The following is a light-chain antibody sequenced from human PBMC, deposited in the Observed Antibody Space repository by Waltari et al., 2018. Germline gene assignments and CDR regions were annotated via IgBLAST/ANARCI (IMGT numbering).Light chain of an antibody. Sequence: DIQMTQSPSSVSASVGDRVNITCRTSESISRFLNWYQQTPGRAPKLLIYAASARQSAVPSRFGGRGSWTEFTLTISSVQPDDFATYYCQQIYSGVTFGPGTRVDLK. CDR1: ESISRF. CDR3: QQIYSGVT. J-gene: IGKJ3*01. V-gene: IGKV1-39*01. CDR2: AAS.